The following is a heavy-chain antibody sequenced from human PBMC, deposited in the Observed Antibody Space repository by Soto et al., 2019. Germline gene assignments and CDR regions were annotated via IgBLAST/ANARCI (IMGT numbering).Heavy chain of an antibody. CDR3: AGDNSDSNSLQVDC. J-gene: IGHJ1*01. Sequence: GGSMRLSCAASGFTFDNYAMNWVRQAPGKGLEWVSYIYRSGTTMYYADSVKGRFTISRDDAENSLYLQMDSLRDEDTAVYYYAGDNSDSNSLQVDCCGHATLGTVS. D-gene: IGHD6-6*01. CDR2: IYRSGTTM. V-gene: IGHV3-48*02. CDR1: GFTFDNYA.